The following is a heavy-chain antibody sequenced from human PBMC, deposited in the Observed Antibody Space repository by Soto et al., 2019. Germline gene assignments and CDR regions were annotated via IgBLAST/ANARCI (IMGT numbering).Heavy chain of an antibody. Sequence: PSETLPLTCTVSGFSISSGDYYWSWIRQSPGKGLEWIGFIHYSGSTYYNPSLKSRVTISMDTSKNQFSLKLSSVTAADTAVYYCASGGYGSSPPYFDYWGQGTLVTVSS. CDR3: ASGGYGSSPPYFDY. CDR1: GFSISSGDYY. V-gene: IGHV4-30-4*01. D-gene: IGHD6-6*01. J-gene: IGHJ4*02. CDR2: IHYSGST.